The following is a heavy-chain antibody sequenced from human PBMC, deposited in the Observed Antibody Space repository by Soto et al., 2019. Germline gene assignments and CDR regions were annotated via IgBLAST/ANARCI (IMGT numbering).Heavy chain of an antibody. D-gene: IGHD3-10*01. J-gene: IGHJ4*02. V-gene: IGHV1-2*02. CDR1: GYTFTGYY. CDR2: INPNSGGT. CDR3: ARAKGGFGETSDY. Sequence: QVQLVQSGAEVKKPGASVKVSCKASGYTFTGYYMHWVRQAPGQGLEWMGWINPNSGGTNYAQKFQGRVTMTRGTSISTAYMELGRLRSDDTAVYYCARAKGGFGETSDYWGQGTLVTVSS.